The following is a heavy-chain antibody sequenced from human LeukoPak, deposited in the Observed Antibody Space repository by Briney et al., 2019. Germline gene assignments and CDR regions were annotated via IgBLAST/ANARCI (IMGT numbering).Heavy chain of an antibody. CDR1: GYSISSGYY. CDR2: IYHSGST. CDR3: ARGSYYGSGSYYNRAYYCDY. J-gene: IGHJ4*02. Sequence: SETLSLTCAVSGYSISSGYYWGWLRQPPGKGLEWIGSIYHSGSTYYNPSLKSRFTISIDTSKNQFSLKLSSVTAADTAVYYCARGSYYGSGSYYNRAYYCDYWGQGTLVTVSS. D-gene: IGHD3-10*01. V-gene: IGHV4-38-2*01.